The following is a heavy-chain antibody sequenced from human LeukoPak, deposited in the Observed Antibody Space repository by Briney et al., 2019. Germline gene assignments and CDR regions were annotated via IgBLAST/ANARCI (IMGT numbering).Heavy chain of an antibody. Sequence: GGSLRLSCAASGFTFSSYAMGWVRQAPGKGLEWGLDMSGSGGSTYYADSVKGRFTISKDNSKNTLYLQMNSLRAEDTAVYYRAKGIAVASYYFDYWGQGTLVTVSS. CDR2: MSGSGGST. V-gene: IGHV3-23*01. CDR3: AKGIAVASYYFDY. J-gene: IGHJ4*02. D-gene: IGHD6-19*01. CDR1: GFTFSSYA.